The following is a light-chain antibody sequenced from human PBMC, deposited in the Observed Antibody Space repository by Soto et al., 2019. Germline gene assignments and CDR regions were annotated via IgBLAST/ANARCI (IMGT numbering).Light chain of an antibody. Sequence: QSALTQPASVSGSPGQSITISCSGTRSDIGSYNYVAWYQQFPGKTPKILIYGVSNRPSGVSSRFSGYKSGNTASLTISGLQAEDEADYYCISYTGSSTSYVFGSGTQLTVL. CDR2: GVS. CDR1: RSDIGSYNY. J-gene: IGLJ7*01. V-gene: IGLV2-14*01. CDR3: ISYTGSSTSYV.